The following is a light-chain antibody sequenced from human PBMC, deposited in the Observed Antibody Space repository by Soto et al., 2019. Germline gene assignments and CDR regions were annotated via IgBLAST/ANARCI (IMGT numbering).Light chain of an antibody. CDR3: QQYNNWPQT. J-gene: IGKJ2*01. Sequence: ETVMTQSPGTLSVLPGERATLSCRASQSVGSRLAWYQQKPGQAPRLLIYAASTGATGIPARFSGSGSGTEFTLTISSLQSEDFAVYYCQQYNNWPQTFGQGTKLEI. CDR2: AAS. CDR1: QSVGSR. V-gene: IGKV3D-15*01.